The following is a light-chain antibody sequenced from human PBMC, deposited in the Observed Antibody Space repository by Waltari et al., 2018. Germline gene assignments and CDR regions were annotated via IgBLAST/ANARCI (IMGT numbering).Light chain of an antibody. CDR3: QQSYDTPPT. CDR2: AVS. Sequence: DIQMTQSPSSLSASVVDKVTITCRASQTISSFLNWYQQKPGRAPKLLVTAVSTLQSGVPSRFSGTESGTDFTLTISNLQPEDFATYYCQQSYDTPPTFGQGT. V-gene: IGKV1-39*01. CDR1: QTISSF. J-gene: IGKJ2*01.